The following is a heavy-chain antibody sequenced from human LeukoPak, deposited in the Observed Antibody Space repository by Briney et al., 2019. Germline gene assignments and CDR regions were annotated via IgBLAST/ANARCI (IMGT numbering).Heavy chain of an antibody. Sequence: SETLSLTCTVSGGSISSYYWNWIRQPPGKGLEWIGYIYYSGSTNYNPSLKSRVTISVDTSKNQFSLNLSSVTAAGTAVYYCARDRPSLIFVNAFDIWGQGTMVTVSS. J-gene: IGHJ3*02. V-gene: IGHV4-59*01. CDR2: IYYSGST. CDR1: GGSISSYY. CDR3: ARDRPSLIFVNAFDI.